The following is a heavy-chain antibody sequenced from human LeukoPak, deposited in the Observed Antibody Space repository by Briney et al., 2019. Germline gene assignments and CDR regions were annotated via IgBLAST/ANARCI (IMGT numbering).Heavy chain of an antibody. Sequence: ASVKVSCKASGYTFTSYGISWVRQAPGQGLEWMGWISAYNGNTNYAQQLQGRVTMTTDTSTSTAYMELRSLRSDDTAVYYCARGSDYYDSSGHGAFDIWGQGTMVTVSS. V-gene: IGHV1-18*01. CDR2: ISAYNGNT. J-gene: IGHJ3*02. CDR1: GYTFTSYG. CDR3: ARGSDYYDSSGHGAFDI. D-gene: IGHD3-22*01.